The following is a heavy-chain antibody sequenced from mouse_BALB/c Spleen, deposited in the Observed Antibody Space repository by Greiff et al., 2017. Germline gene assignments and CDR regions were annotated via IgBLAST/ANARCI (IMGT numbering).Heavy chain of an antibody. Sequence: EVKLVESGGDLVKPGGSLKLSCAASGFTFSSYGMSWVRQTPDKRLEWVATISSGGSYTYYPDSVKGRFTISRDNAKNTLYLQMSSLKSEDTAMYYCARQYGSSAWYLDVWGAGTTVTVSS. J-gene: IGHJ1*01. CDR1: GFTFSSYG. CDR2: ISSGGSYT. V-gene: IGHV5-6*02. CDR3: ARQYGSSAWYLDV. D-gene: IGHD1-1*01.